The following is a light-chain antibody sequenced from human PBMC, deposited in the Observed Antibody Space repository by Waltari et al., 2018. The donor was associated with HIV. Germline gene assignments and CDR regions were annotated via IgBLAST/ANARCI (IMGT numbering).Light chain of an antibody. CDR2: CAS. CDR1: QSVSNNY. V-gene: IGKV3-20*01. Sequence: EIVLTQSPGTLPLSPGERATLSCRASQSVSNNYLAWYQQKPGQAPRLLIDCASSRASGIPDRFSGSGSGTDFTLTISRLEPEDFAVYYCQQYGGSSFTFGPGTKVDIK. CDR3: QQYGGSSFT. J-gene: IGKJ3*01.